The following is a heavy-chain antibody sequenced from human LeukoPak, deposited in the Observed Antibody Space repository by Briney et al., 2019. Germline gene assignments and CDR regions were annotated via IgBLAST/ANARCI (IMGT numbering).Heavy chain of an antibody. CDR1: GGSISSYY. Sequence: SETLSLTCTVSGGSISSYYWSWIRQPPRKGLKWIGNIYYSGYTTYSPSLRSRVTISVDTSKNQFSLNLSSVTAADTAVYYCARVDSINWYDSRGYFDYWGQGTLVTVSS. CDR3: ARVDSINWYDSRGYFDY. CDR2: IYYSGYT. J-gene: IGHJ4*02. V-gene: IGHV4-59*01. D-gene: IGHD6-13*01.